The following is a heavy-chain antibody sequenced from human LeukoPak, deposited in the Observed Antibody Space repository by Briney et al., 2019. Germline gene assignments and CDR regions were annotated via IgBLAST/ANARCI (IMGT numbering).Heavy chain of an antibody. CDR2: ISSSSSYI. CDR3: ARDLGDGYNYPHDC. V-gene: IGHV3-21*01. Sequence: GGSLRLSCAASGFTFSSYSMNWVRQAPGKGLEWVSSISSSSSYIYYADSVKGRFTISRDNAKNSLYLQMNSLRAEDTAVYYCARDLGDGYNYPHDCWGQGTLVTVSS. J-gene: IGHJ4*02. D-gene: IGHD5-24*01. CDR1: GFTFSSYS.